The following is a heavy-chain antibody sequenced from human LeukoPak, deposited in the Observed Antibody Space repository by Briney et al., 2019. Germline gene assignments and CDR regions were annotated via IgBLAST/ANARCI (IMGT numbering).Heavy chain of an antibody. Sequence: GGSLRLSCSASGFSFSSYTMTWVRQAPGKGPEWVSIISGGGDTTFYTDSVKGRFTISRDNSKNTLYLQMNSLRVEDTAVYYCATCTYGDRIDYWGQGTLVTVSS. CDR2: ISGGGDTT. V-gene: IGHV3-23*01. J-gene: IGHJ4*02. CDR3: ATCTYGDRIDY. CDR1: GFSFSSYT. D-gene: IGHD4-17*01.